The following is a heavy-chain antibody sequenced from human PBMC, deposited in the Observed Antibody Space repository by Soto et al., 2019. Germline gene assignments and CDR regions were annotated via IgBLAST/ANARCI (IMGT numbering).Heavy chain of an antibody. CDR2: ISAYNGNT. J-gene: IGHJ6*02. CDR1: GYTFTSYV. V-gene: IGHV1-18*01. D-gene: IGHD6-13*01. CDR3: ARDGYSSSLGYGMDV. Sequence: ASLKVSCKSSGYTFTSYVISWVRQAPGQGLEWMGWISAYNGNTSYAQKLQGRVTMTTDTSTSTAYMELRSLRSDDTAVYYCARDGYSSSLGYGMDVWGQGTTVTVSS.